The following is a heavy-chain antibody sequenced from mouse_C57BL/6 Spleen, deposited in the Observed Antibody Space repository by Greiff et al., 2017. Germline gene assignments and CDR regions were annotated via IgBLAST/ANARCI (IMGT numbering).Heavy chain of an antibody. D-gene: IGHD1-1*01. CDR2: IWSGGST. J-gene: IGHJ2*01. V-gene: IGHV2-2*01. CDR1: GFSLTSYG. Sequence: QVQLQQSGPGLVQPSPCLSISCTVSGFSLTSYGVHWVRQSPGKGLEWLGVIWSGGSTDYNAAFISRLSISKDNAKSQVFFKMNSLQADDTAIYYCARGRHYYGSRYYFDYWGQGTTLTVSS. CDR3: ARGRHYYGSRYYFDY.